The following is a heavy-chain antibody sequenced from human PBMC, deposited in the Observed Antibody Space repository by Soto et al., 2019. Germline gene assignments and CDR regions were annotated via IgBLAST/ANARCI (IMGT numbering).Heavy chain of an antibody. CDR1: GYTFTSYG. J-gene: IGHJ4*02. CDR2: ISAYNGNT. Sequence: GPPVKVSCKASGYTFTSYGISWVRQAPGQGLEWMGWISAYNGNTNYAQKLQGRVTMTTDTSTSTAYMELRGLRSDDTAVYYCARDTAMALPDAWGQGTLVTVSS. D-gene: IGHD5-18*01. CDR3: ARDTAMALPDA. V-gene: IGHV1-18*01.